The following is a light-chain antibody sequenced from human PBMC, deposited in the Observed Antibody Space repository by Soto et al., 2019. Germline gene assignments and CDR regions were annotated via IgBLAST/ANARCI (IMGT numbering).Light chain of an antibody. J-gene: IGLJ2*01. V-gene: IGLV1-51*01. Sequence: QSVLTQPTSVSAAPGQKVTISCSGSSSNIGNNYVSWYQQLPGTAPKLLIYDNNKRPSGIPDRFSGSKSGTSATLGITGLQTGDEADYYCGTWDSSLSAVVFGGGTKLTVL. CDR2: DNN. CDR1: SSNIGNNY. CDR3: GTWDSSLSAVV.